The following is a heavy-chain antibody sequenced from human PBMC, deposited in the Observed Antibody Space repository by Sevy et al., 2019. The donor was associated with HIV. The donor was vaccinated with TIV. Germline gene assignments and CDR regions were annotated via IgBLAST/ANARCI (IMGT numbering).Heavy chain of an antibody. CDR3: TTYLGYCRSTSCHYYFDN. J-gene: IGHJ4*02. V-gene: IGHV3-73*01. Sequence: GGSLRLSCAASGFTFSGSALHWVRQASGKGLEWVGRIRMKANSYATAYAASVKGRFTISRDDSKNSAYLQMNSLKTEDTAVYYCTTYLGYCRSTSCHYYFDNWRQGSLVTVSS. D-gene: IGHD2-2*03. CDR2: IRMKANSYAT. CDR1: GFTFSGSA.